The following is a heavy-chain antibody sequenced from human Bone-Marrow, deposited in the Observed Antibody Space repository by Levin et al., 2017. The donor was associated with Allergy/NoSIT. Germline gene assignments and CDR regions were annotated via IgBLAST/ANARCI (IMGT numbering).Heavy chain of an antibody. D-gene: IGHD1-26*01. J-gene: IGHJ5*02. CDR1: GFTFSSYW. V-gene: IGHV3-74*01. CDR3: ARATPPNRSYPQNWFDP. Sequence: QAGGSLRLSCAASGFTFSSYWMHWVRQAPGKGLVWVSRINSDGSSTSYADSVKGRFTISRDNAKNTLYLQMNSLRAEDTAVYYCARATPPNRSYPQNWFDPWGQGTLVTVSS. CDR2: INSDGSST.